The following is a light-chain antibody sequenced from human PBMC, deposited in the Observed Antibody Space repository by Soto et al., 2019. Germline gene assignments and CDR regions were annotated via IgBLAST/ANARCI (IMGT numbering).Light chain of an antibody. Sequence: TQSPSTLSASVGDRVTITCRASQSIGSSYLAWYQQKPGQAPRLLIYAASSRATGIPDRFSGSGSGTDFTLTISRLEPEDFAVYYCQQYGSSSYTFGQGTQLEIK. V-gene: IGKV3-20*01. J-gene: IGKJ2*01. CDR3: QQYGSSSYT. CDR1: QSIGSSY. CDR2: AAS.